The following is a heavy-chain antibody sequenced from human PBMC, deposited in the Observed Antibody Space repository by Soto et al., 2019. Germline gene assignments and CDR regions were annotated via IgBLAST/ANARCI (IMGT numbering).Heavy chain of an antibody. V-gene: IGHV3-30*18. CDR1: GFTFSSYG. CDR2: ISYDGSNK. J-gene: IGHJ6*02. CDR3: AKGPPRPIRDVVLGPHYGMDV. D-gene: IGHD2-2*01. Sequence: QVQLVESGGGVVQPGRSLRLSCAASGFTFSSYGMHWVRQAPGKGLEWVAVISYDGSNKYYADSVKGRFTISRDNSKNTLHLQMNSLRAEETAVYYCAKGPPRPIRDVVLGPHYGMDVWGQGTTVTVSS.